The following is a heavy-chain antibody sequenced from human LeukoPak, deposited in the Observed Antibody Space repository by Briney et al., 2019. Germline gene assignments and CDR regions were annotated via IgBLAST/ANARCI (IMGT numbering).Heavy chain of an antibody. Sequence: PGGSLRLSCAASGLTVSSYMSWVRQAPGKGLEWVSVIYSGGSIYYADSVKGRFTISRDKSKNTLYLQMNSLRAEDTALYYCAREHYGSGSYYSGYYFDYWGQGTLVTVSS. CDR3: AREHYGSGSYYSGYYFDY. V-gene: IGHV3-66*01. CDR2: IYSGGSI. CDR1: GLTVSSY. D-gene: IGHD3-10*01. J-gene: IGHJ4*02.